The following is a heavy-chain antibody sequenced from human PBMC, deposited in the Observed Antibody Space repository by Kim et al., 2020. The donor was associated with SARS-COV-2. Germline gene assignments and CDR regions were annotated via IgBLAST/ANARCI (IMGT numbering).Heavy chain of an antibody. D-gene: IGHD6-6*01. J-gene: IGHJ4*02. Sequence: DSVKGRFTISRDNSKNTLYLQMNSLRAEDTAVYYCAKISSIAARLSYFDYWGQGTLVTVSS. CDR3: AKISSIAARLSYFDY. V-gene: IGHV3-23*01.